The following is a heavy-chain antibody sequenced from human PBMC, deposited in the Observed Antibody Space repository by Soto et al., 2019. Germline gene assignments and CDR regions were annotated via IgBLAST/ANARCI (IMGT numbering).Heavy chain of an antibody. D-gene: IGHD1-26*01. CDR1: GFSFSGYA. CDR2: ISGDTAHI. Sequence: EVQVLDSGGDLVQPGGSLRLSCVASGFSFSGYAMTWVRQAPGKGLEWVSTISGDTAHIYYADSVKGRFTISRDNSKNTVYLQMNSLRAEDTAIYYCAKKGPLTTTTGFDHWGQGTLVTVSS. CDR3: AKKGPLTTTTGFDH. J-gene: IGHJ4*02. V-gene: IGHV3-23*01.